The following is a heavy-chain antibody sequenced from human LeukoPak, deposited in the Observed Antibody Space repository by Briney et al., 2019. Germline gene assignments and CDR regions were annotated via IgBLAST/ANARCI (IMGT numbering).Heavy chain of an antibody. J-gene: IGHJ5*02. CDR3: ARGGWEAHYWFDP. Sequence: SETLSLTCTVSGGSINTPNYFWSWIRQPPGKGLEWIGYIYYSGSTNYNPSLKSRVTISVDTSKNQFSLKLTSVTAADTAVYFCARGGWEAHYWFDPWGQGTLVTVSS. V-gene: IGHV4-61*01. D-gene: IGHD1-26*01. CDR1: GGSINTPNYF. CDR2: IYYSGST.